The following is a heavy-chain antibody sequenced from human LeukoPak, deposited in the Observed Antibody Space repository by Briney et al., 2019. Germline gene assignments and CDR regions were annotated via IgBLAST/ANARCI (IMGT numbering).Heavy chain of an antibody. CDR3: ARGQWGLFPGADY. CDR2: ISSRSSPI. V-gene: IGHV3-48*04. J-gene: IGHJ4*02. D-gene: IGHD3-10*01. CDR1: GFTFSSYS. Sequence: PGGSLRLSCAASGFTFSSYSMNWVRQAPGKGLEWVSYISSRSSPIHYADSVKGRFTISRDNAKNSLYLQMNSLRAEDTVVYYCARGQWGLFPGADYWGQGTLVTVSS.